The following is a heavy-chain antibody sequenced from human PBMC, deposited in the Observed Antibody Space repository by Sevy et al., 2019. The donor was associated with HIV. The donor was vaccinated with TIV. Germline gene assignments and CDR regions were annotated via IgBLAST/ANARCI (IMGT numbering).Heavy chain of an antibody. V-gene: IGHV1-18*01. Sequence: ASVKVSCKASGYTFTSYGISWVRQAPGQGLEWMAWISAYNGNTNYAQKLQGRVTMTPDTSTSTAYMELRSLRSDDTAVYYCARHPTPSSYDSSGYYYFDYWGQGTLVTVSS. CDR3: ARHPTPSSYDSSGYYYFDY. CDR1: GYTFTSYG. CDR2: ISAYNGNT. D-gene: IGHD3-22*01. J-gene: IGHJ4*02.